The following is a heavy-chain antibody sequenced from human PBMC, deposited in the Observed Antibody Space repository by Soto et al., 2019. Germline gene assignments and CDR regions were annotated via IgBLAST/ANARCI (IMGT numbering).Heavy chain of an antibody. D-gene: IGHD1-1*01. CDR1: GFTFSSYA. CDR3: AKDKGEYTWNVGWFDP. J-gene: IGHJ5*02. CDR2: ISGSGGST. V-gene: IGHV3-23*01. Sequence: EVQLLESGGGLVQPGGSLRLSCAASGFTFSSYAMSWVRQAPGKGLEWVSAISGSGGSTYYADSVKGRFTISRDNSKNTLYLQMNSLRAEDTAVYYCAKDKGEYTWNVGWFDPWGQGTLVTVSS.